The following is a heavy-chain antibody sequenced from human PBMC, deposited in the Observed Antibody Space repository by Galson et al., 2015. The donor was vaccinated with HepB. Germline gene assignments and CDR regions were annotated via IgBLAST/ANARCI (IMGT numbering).Heavy chain of an antibody. CDR2: IYYSGST. D-gene: IGHD3-22*01. V-gene: IGHV4-59*08. J-gene: IGHJ5*02. CDR1: GGSISSYY. Sequence: ETLSLTCTVSGGSISSYYWSWIRQPPGKGLEWIGYIYYSGSTNYNPSLKSRVTISVDTSKNQFSLKLSSVTAADTAVYYCARQHDSSGYYYTWGQGTLVTVSS. CDR3: ARQHDSSGYYYT.